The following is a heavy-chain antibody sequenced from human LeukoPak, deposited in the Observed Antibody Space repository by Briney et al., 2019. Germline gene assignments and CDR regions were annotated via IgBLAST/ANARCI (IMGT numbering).Heavy chain of an antibody. J-gene: IGHJ4*02. CDR3: ARGGFYGHPFDF. V-gene: IGHV4-39*07. D-gene: IGHD3-3*01. Sequence: SETLSLTCTVSGGSISDSIYYWGWIRQPPGKGLEWIGSIYYSGTTYYSPSLESRVTISVDTSNNQVSLNLNSVTATDTAIYFCARGGFYGHPFDFGGQGILVTVSS. CDR2: IYYSGTT. CDR1: GGSISDSIYY.